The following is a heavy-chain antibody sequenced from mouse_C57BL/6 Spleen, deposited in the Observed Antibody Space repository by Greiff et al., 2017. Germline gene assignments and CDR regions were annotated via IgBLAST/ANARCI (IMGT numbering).Heavy chain of an antibody. CDR2: INPRNGGT. J-gene: IGHJ3*01. CDR3: ARSGYYGSSYLFAD. Sequence: QVQLQQPGTELVKPGASVKLSCKASGYTFTSYWMHWVKQRPGQGLEWIGNINPRNGGTNYNEKFKGKATLTVDKSSSTAYMQLSSLTSEDSAVYDCARSGYYGSSYLFADWGQGTMVTVSA. V-gene: IGHV1-53*01. D-gene: IGHD1-1*01. CDR1: GYTFTSYW.